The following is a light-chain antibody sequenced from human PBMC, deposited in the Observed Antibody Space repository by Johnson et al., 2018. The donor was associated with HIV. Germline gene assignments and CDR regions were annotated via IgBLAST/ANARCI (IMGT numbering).Light chain of an antibody. CDR1: SSNIGNNY. CDR2: DNN. CDR3: GTWDSRLRSGF. Sequence: QSVLTQPPSVSAAPGQKVTISCSGSSSNIGNNYVSWYQQLPGTAPKLLIYDNNKLPSGIPDRFSGSKSGTSATLGITGLQTRDEADYYCGTWDSRLRSGFFGTGTKVTVL. V-gene: IGLV1-51*01. J-gene: IGLJ1*01.